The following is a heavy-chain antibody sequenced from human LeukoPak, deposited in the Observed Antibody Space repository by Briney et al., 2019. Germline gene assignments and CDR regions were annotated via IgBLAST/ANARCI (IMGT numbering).Heavy chain of an antibody. D-gene: IGHD1-26*01. CDR1: GFTFSSYS. CDR3: TTRGGSFSIFDY. Sequence: PGGSLRLSCAASGFTFSSYSMNWVRQAPGKGLEWVSSISSSSSYIYYADSVKGRFTISRDNAKNSLYLQMNSLKTEDTAVYYRTTRGGSFSIFDYWGQGTLVTVSS. J-gene: IGHJ4*02. V-gene: IGHV3-21*03. CDR2: ISSSSSYI.